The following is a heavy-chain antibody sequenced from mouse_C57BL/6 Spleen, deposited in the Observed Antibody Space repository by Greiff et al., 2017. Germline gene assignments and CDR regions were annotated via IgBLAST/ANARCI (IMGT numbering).Heavy chain of an antibody. J-gene: IGHJ4*01. CDR2: IDPNSGGT. V-gene: IGHV1-72*01. CDR3: AREGMDY. Sequence: QVQLKQPGAELVKPGASVKLSCKASGYTFTSYWMHWVKQRPGRGLEWIGRIDPNSGGTKYNEKFKSKATLTVDKPSSTAYMQRSSLTSEDSAVYYCAREGMDYWGQGTSVTVSS. CDR1: GYTFTSYW.